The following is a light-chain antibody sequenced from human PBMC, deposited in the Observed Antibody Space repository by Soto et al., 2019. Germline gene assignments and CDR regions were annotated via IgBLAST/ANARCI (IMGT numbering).Light chain of an antibody. CDR2: DAS. Sequence: EIVMMHSPATMSVSPWEGATLSFRSSQRFGSTLAWYQLKPRQTPRLLIYDASTRATGVPARFSGSGSGTEFTLTFISLESEDFAVYNSQRYNNWPLTVGGGTKV. V-gene: IGKV3-15*01. CDR3: QRYNNWPLT. CDR1: QRFGST. J-gene: IGKJ4*01.